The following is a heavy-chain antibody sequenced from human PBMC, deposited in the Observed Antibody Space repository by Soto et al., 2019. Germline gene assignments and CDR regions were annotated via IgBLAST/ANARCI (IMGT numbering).Heavy chain of an antibody. CDR2: MNPNSGNT. CDR1: GYTSTSYD. V-gene: IGHV1-8*01. J-gene: IGHJ4*02. Sequence: ASVKVSCKASGYTSTSYDINWVRQATGQGLEWMGWMNPNSGNTGYAQKFQGRVTMTRNTSISTAYMELSSLRSEDTAVYYCARDGGYCSGGSCYSDYWGQGTLVTVSS. D-gene: IGHD2-15*01. CDR3: ARDGGYCSGGSCYSDY.